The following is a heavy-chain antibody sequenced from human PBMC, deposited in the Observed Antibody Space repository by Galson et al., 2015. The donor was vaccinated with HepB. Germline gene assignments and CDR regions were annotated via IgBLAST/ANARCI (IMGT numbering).Heavy chain of an antibody. CDR3: AKWSNGWFYTD. D-gene: IGHD6-19*01. V-gene: IGHV3-23*01. CDR1: GFIFSSYA. CDR2: VTGSGGDT. Sequence: SLRLSCAASGFIFSSYAMNWVRQAPGKGLEWVSGVTGSGGDTYYADSVKGRFTISRDNSKNTVHLQMNSLRAEGTAVYYCAKWSNGWFYTDWGQGTPVSVSS. J-gene: IGHJ4*02.